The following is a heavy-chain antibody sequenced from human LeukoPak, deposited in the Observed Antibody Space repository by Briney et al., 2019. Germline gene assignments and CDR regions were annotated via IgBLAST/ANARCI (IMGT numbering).Heavy chain of an antibody. CDR2: ISSSGTT. CDR1: GGSISGYY. D-gene: IGHD2-15*01. V-gene: IGHV4-4*07. CDR3: ARGGGRQLATSHSYFDY. Sequence: SETLSLTCNVSGGSISGYYWSWIRQPAGKGLEWIGRISSSGTTNYNPSLKSRLTMSVDTSKNRFFLELSSVTAADTAVYFCARGGGRQLATSHSYFDYWGQGILVPVSS. J-gene: IGHJ4*02.